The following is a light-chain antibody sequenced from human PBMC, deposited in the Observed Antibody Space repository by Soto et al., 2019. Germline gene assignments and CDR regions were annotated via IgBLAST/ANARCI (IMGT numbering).Light chain of an antibody. CDR2: LGS. CDR1: QSLLHSNGFNY. V-gene: IGKV2-28*01. Sequence: DIVMTQSPLSLPVTPGEPASISCRSSQSLLHSNGFNYLDWYLQKPGQSPQLLIFLGSNRASGVTDKFSGSGSGTDFTLKISRVEAEDVGVYYCMQAVQIPGTFGQGTKVDIK. CDR3: MQAVQIPGT. J-gene: IGKJ1*01.